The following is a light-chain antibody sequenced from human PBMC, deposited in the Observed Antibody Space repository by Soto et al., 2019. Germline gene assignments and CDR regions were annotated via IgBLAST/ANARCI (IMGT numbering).Light chain of an antibody. V-gene: IGKV3-20*01. J-gene: IGKJ1*01. CDR2: GAS. CDR3: QQYGSSRT. CDR1: QSVSNNY. Sequence: EIVLTQSPGTLSLSPGERATLSCRASQSVSNNYLAWYQQKPGQAPSLLIYGASSRATGISDRFSGSGSGTDFTLTISRLEPEDFEVYYCQQYGSSRTFGQGTKVEIK.